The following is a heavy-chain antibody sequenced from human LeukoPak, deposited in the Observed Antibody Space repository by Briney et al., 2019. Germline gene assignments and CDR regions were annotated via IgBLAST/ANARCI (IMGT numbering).Heavy chain of an antibody. CDR2: ISSSGSTI. J-gene: IGHJ3*02. CDR1: GFTFSSYE. V-gene: IGHV3-48*03. CDR3: ARAALIVGAKNNAFDI. D-gene: IGHD1-26*01. Sequence: AGGSLRLSCAASGFTFSSYEMNWVRQAPGKGLEWVSYISSSGSTIYYADSVEGRFTISRDNAKNSLYLQMNSLRAEDTAVYYCARAALIVGAKNNAFDIWGQGTMVTVSS.